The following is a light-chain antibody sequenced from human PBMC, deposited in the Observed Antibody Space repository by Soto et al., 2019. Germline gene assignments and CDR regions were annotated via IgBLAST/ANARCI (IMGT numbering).Light chain of an antibody. CDR2: GAS. Sequence: EIVLTQSPGTLSLSPGERATLSCRASQSVSSSYLAWYQQKPGQAPRLLIYGASSRATGIPDRFSGGGSGKDFTLTISRREPEDFAVYYCQQYGGSTETFGQGTKVEIK. CDR3: QQYGGSTET. CDR1: QSVSSSY. J-gene: IGKJ1*01. V-gene: IGKV3-20*01.